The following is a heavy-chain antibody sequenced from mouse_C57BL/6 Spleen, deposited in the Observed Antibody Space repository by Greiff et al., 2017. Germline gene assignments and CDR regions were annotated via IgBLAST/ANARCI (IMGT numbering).Heavy chain of an antibody. V-gene: IGHV2-5*01. J-gene: IGHJ4*01. CDR1: GFSLTSYG. Sequence: QVQLKQSGPGLVQPSQSLSITCTVSGFSLTSYGVHWVRQSPGKGLEWLGVIWRGGSTDYNAAFMSRPSITKDNSKSQVFFKMNSLQADDTAIYYCAKDSTLYDYPYCYAMDYWGQGTSVTVSS. CDR2: IWRGGST. CDR3: AKDSTLYDYPYCYAMDY. D-gene: IGHD2-4*01.